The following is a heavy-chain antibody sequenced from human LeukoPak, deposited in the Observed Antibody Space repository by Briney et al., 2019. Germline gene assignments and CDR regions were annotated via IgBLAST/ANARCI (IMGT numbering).Heavy chain of an antibody. V-gene: IGHV3-30-3*01. Sequence: GGSLRLSCAASGFTFSSYAMHWVRQAPGKGLEWVAVISYDGSNKYYADSVKGRFTISRDNSKNTLYLQMNSLRAEDTAVYYCAKGSQWLVPFDYWGQGTLVTVSS. CDR1: GFTFSSYA. CDR3: AKGSQWLVPFDY. D-gene: IGHD6-19*01. J-gene: IGHJ4*02. CDR2: ISYDGSNK.